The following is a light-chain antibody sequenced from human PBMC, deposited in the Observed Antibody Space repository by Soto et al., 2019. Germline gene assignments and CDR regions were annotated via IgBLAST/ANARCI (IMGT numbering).Light chain of an antibody. CDR1: QSVSSN. V-gene: IGKV3-15*01. Sequence: EIVMTQSPATLSVSPGERATLSCRASQSVSSNLAWYQQKPGQAPRLLIYGASTRATGIPARFSGSGSGTEFTLTISSLQSEDFAVYYCQQYNNWPPWTFGQGTNVEFK. J-gene: IGKJ1*01. CDR2: GAS. CDR3: QQYNNWPPWT.